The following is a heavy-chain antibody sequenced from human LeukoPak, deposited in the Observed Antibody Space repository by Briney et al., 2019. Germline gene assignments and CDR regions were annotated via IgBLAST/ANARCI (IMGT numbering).Heavy chain of an antibody. CDR1: GGSFSGYY. CDR2: INHSGST. D-gene: IGHD3-22*01. Sequence: PSETLPLTCAVYGGSFSGYYWSWIRQPPGKGLEWIGEINHSGSTNYNPSLKSRVTISVDTSKNQFSLKLSSVTAADTAVYYCARGSWDYDSSGYQDYWGQGTLVTVSS. V-gene: IGHV4-34*01. J-gene: IGHJ4*02. CDR3: ARGSWDYDSSGYQDY.